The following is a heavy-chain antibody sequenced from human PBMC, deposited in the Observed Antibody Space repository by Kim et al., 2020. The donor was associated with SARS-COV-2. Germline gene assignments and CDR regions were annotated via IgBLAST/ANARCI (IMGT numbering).Heavy chain of an antibody. CDR1: GGSFSSSSYY. D-gene: IGHD6-13*01. Sequence: SETLSLTCTVSGGSFSSSSYYWGWIRQPPGKGLEWIGSIYFSGSTYYNPSLKIRVIISVDTYKNQFSLKLSSVTAADTAVYYCAGPIAAAGKGWFDPWGQGTLFTVSS. V-gene: IGHV4-39*01. CDR3: AGPIAAAGKGWFDP. CDR2: IYFSGST. J-gene: IGHJ5*02.